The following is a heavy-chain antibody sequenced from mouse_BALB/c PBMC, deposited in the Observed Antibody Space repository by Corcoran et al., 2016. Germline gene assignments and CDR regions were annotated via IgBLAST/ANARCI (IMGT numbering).Heavy chain of an antibody. J-gene: IGHJ2*01. Sequence: QIQLVQSGPELKKPGETVKISCKASGYTFTNYGMNWMKQAPGKGLKWMGWINTYTGEPTYADDFKGRFAFSLETSASTAYLQINNLKNEDMATYFCARWGTTMITSYFDYWGQGTTLTVSS. V-gene: IGHV9-1*02. CDR1: GYTFTNYG. CDR2: INTYTGEP. CDR3: ARWGTTMITSYFDY. D-gene: IGHD2-4*01.